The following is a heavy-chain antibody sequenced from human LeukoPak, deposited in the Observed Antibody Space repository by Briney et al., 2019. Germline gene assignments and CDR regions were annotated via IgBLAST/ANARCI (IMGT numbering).Heavy chain of an antibody. CDR3: ARAPYYDFWSGYYTDAFDI. D-gene: IGHD3-3*01. CDR2: INSDASST. V-gene: IGHV3-74*01. J-gene: IGHJ3*02. CDR1: GFTFSSYW. Sequence: GGSLRLSCAASGFTFSSYWMHWVRQAPGKGLVWVSRINSDASSTSYADSVKGRFTISRDNAKNTLYLQMNSLRVEDTAVYYCARAPYYDFWSGYYTDAFDIWGQGTMVTVSS.